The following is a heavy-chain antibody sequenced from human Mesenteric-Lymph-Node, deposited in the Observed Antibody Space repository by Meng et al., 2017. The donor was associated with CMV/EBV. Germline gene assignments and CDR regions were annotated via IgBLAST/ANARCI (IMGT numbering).Heavy chain of an antibody. V-gene: IGHV5-51*01. J-gene: IGHJ4*02. Sequence: GESLKISCKASGYTFSNYWIAWVRQMPGKGLEWMGIIYPGDSDTRYSPSFQGQVTISVDKSISTAYLQWSSLKASDSAIYYCARYRDSSSYFDYWGQATLVTVSS. D-gene: IGHD4-11*01. CDR3: ARYRDSSSYFDY. CDR2: IYPGDSDT. CDR1: GYTFSNYW.